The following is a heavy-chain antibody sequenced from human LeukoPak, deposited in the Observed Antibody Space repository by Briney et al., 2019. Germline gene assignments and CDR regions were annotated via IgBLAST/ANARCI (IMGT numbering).Heavy chain of an antibody. V-gene: IGHV1-69*04. CDR1: GGTFSSYA. J-gene: IGHJ4*02. CDR2: IIPILGIA. D-gene: IGHD3-22*01. CDR3: ARSPNWDRSGYYFAY. Sequence: SVKVSCKASGGTFSSYAISWVRQAPGQGLEWMGRIIPILGIANYAQKFQGRVTITADKSTSTAYMELSSLRSEDTAVYYCARSPNWDRSGYYFAYWGQGTLVTVSP.